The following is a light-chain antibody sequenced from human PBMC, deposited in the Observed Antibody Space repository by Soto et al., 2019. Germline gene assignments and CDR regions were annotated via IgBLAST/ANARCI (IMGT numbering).Light chain of an antibody. V-gene: IGLV2-8*01. CDR3: SSFAGGGNPVL. CDR1: SSDVGGYNY. CDR2: EV. Sequence: QSALTQPPSASGSLGQSVTISCTGTSSDVGGYNYVSWHQQHPGKAPKVMIYEVTNRFSGSKSGNTASLTVSGLQAEDEADYYCSSFAGGGNPVLLGGGTKVTVL. J-gene: IGLJ2*01.